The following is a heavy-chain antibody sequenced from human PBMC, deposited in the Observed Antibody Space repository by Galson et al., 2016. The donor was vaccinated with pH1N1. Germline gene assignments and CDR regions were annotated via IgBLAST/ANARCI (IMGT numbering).Heavy chain of an antibody. Sequence: TLSLTCTVSGGSMTSGHYYWSWIRQLPDKGLEWIGYIYYGGKTYSNPSLKSRLTISVDTSKNQFSLKLNSVTAADTAVYYCARDHCSGGSCYSGFDPWGQGTLVIVSA. D-gene: IGHD2-15*01. J-gene: IGHJ5*02. CDR2: IYYGGKT. CDR3: ARDHCSGGSCYSGFDP. CDR1: GGSMTSGHYY. V-gene: IGHV4-31*03.